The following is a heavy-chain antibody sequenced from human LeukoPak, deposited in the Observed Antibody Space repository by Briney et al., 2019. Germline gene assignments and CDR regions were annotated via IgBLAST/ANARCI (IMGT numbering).Heavy chain of an antibody. J-gene: IGHJ4*02. CDR3: ATDSSSWYFDY. CDR2: ISGSVGST. CDR1: GFTFSNYA. D-gene: IGHD6-13*01. Sequence: GGSLRLSCAASGFTFSNYAMSWVRQAPGKGLEWVSAISGSVGSTYYADSVKGRFTISRDNSKNTLYLQMNSLRAEDTAVYNCATDSSSWYFDYWGQGTLVTVSS. V-gene: IGHV3-23*01.